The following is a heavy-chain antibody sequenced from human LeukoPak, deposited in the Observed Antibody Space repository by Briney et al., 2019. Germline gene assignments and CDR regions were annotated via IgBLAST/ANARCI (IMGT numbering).Heavy chain of an antibody. CDR2: IIPLVSIP. J-gene: IGHJ4*02. Sequence: ASVKVSCKASGGTFSRYAINWVRQAPGQGLEWVGRIIPLVSIPNYPQKFQGRVTITADKATSTAYMDLSSLTSEDTAVYYCARAGDYGINSLPDWGQGTLVTVSS. CDR1: GGTFSRYA. D-gene: IGHD4-23*01. V-gene: IGHV1-69*04. CDR3: ARAGDYGINSLPD.